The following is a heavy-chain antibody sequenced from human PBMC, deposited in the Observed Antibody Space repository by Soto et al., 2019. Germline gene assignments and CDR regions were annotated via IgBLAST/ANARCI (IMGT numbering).Heavy chain of an antibody. D-gene: IGHD2-2*01. CDR2: IIPIFGTA. V-gene: IGHV1-69*13. CDR3: ARDKGAPLPADRNYYYYGMDV. CDR1: GGTFSSYA. Sequence: ASVKVSCKASGGTFSSYAISWVRQAPGQGLEWMGGIIPIFGTANYAQKFQGRVTITADESTSTASMELSSLRSEDTAVYYCARDKGAPLPADRNYYYYGMDVWGQGTTVTVSS. J-gene: IGHJ6*02.